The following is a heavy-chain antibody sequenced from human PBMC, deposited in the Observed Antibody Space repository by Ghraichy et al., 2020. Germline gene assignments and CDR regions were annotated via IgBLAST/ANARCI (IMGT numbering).Heavy chain of an antibody. D-gene: IGHD3-10*01. CDR1: GFSFRDSL. J-gene: IGHJ4*02. V-gene: IGHV3-7*03. CDR3: ARDPKRGALDY. Sequence: GGSLRLSCKASGFSFRDSLMSWVRQAPDKGLEWVANINNDGKEKYYVDSLKGRFTISRDNGKNSLFLQITSLRVEDTAVYYCARDPKRGALDYWGQGTLVAVSS. CDR2: INNDGKEK.